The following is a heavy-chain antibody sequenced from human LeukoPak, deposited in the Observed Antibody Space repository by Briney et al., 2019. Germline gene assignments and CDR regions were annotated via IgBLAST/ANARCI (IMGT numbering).Heavy chain of an antibody. D-gene: IGHD2-2*01. CDR1: GFTFSSYS. CDR2: ISSSGSYI. V-gene: IGHV3-21*01. CDR3: AKDHPPYCSGTSCYPFDY. Sequence: GGSLRLSCAASGFTFSSYSMNWVRQAPGKGREWVSSISSSGSYIYYADSVKGRFTISRDNAKNSLYLQMNSLRTEDTAVYYCAKDHPPYCSGTSCYPFDYWGQGTLVTVSS. J-gene: IGHJ4*02.